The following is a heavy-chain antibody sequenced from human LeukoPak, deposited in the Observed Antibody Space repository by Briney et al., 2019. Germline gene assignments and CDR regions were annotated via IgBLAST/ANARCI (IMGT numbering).Heavy chain of an antibody. D-gene: IGHD2-21*01. V-gene: IGHV4-59*01. CDR1: GGSISSYY. CDR3: ARGREYCGGDCYSTFDY. J-gene: IGHJ4*02. CDR2: IYYRGST. Sequence: SETLSLTCTVSGGSISSYYWSWIRQPPGKGLEWIGYIYYRGSTNYNPSLKSRVTISVDTSKNQFSLKLSSVTAADTAVYYCARGREYCGGDCYSTFDYWGQGTLVTVSS.